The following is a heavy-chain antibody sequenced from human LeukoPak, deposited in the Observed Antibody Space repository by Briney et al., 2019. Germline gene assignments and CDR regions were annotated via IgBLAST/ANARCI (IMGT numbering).Heavy chain of an antibody. CDR1: GYTFTSYD. D-gene: IGHD6-13*01. J-gene: IGHJ4*02. Sequence: GASVKVSCKASGYTFTSYDINWVRQAPGQGLEWMGWMNPNSGNTDYAQKFQGRVTMTRNTSISTAYMELSSLRSEDTAVYYCARLPQIAAAGTFDYWGQGTLVTVSS. CDR2: MNPNSGNT. CDR3: ARLPQIAAAGTFDY. V-gene: IGHV1-8*01.